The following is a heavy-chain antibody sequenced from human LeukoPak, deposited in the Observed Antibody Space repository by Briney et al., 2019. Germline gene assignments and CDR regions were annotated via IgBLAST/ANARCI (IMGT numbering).Heavy chain of an antibody. D-gene: IGHD4-23*01. J-gene: IGHJ5*02. V-gene: IGHV3-21*01. Sequence: SGGSLRLSCAASGITFSSYTMNWVRQAPGKGLEWASSISSSSSYIYYADSVKGRFTISRDNAKNSLYLQMNSLRAEDTAVYYCARDLGGNWFDPWGQGTLVTVSS. CDR2: ISSSSSYI. CDR3: ARDLGGNWFDP. CDR1: GITFSSYT.